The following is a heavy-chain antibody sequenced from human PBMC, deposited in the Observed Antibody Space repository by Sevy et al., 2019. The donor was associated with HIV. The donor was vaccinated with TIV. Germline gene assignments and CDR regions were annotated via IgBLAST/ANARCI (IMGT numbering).Heavy chain of an antibody. J-gene: IGHJ4*02. D-gene: IGHD4-17*01. CDR3: ARSRSNYADYYFDY. Sequence: GALRLSCAASGFTFSDYYMTWIRQSPGKGLQWISYISSGSSYTNYADSVKGRFTISRDNAKNSLYLEIHTLRPEDTAVYYCARSRSNYADYYFDYWGQGTVVTVSS. CDR2: ISSGSSYT. V-gene: IGHV3-11*06. CDR1: GFTFSDYY.